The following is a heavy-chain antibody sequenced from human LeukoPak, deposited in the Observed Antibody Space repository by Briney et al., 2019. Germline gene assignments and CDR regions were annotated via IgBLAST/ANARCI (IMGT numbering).Heavy chain of an antibody. CDR3: ARDVSGRSSGYFEFYHGMDV. V-gene: IGHV4-61*01. D-gene: IGHD6-19*01. CDR1: GGSVSSGSYH. CDR2: IYNSGRT. J-gene: IGHJ6*02. Sequence: SETLSLTCTVSGGSVSSGSYHWSWIRQPPGKGLEWIGYIYNSGRTTYNPSLKSRITMSVDTYKNQLSLKLSSVTAADTAVYYCARDVSGRSSGYFEFYHGMDVWGQGTTVTVSS.